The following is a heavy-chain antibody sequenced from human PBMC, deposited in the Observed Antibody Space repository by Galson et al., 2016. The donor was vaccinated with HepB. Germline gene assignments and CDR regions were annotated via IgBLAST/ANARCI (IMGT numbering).Heavy chain of an antibody. D-gene: IGHD2-2*01. CDR1: GYTFNNYG. CDR2: INVYNANT. J-gene: IGHJ4*02. V-gene: IGHV1-18*04. Sequence: SVKVSCKASGYTFNNYGITWVRQAPGQGLEWMGWINVYNANTNSAQKLQGRVTMTTDTSTSTAYMELRSLRSDDTAVYYCARAPRSCRSTSCYWDYWGQGTLVTVSS. CDR3: ARAPRSCRSTSCYWDY.